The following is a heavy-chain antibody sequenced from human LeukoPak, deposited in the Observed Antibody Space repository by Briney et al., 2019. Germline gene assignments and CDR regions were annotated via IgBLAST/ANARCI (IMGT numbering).Heavy chain of an antibody. Sequence: SETLSLTCTVSGGSISSYYWSWIRQPPGKGLEWIGYIYYSGSTNYNPSLKSRVTISVDTSKNQFSLKLSSVTAADTAVYYCARPGSSSSHYYYYYGMDVWGQGTTVTVSS. V-gene: IGHV4-59*08. D-gene: IGHD6-6*01. CDR3: ARPGSSSSHYYYYYGMDV. CDR2: IYYSGST. CDR1: GGSISSYY. J-gene: IGHJ6*02.